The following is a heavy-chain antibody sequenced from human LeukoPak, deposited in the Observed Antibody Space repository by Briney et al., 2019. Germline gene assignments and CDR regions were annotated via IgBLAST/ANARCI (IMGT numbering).Heavy chain of an antibody. D-gene: IGHD3-10*01. CDR3: AHRLWFGEKFDY. CDR2: IYWNDDK. J-gene: IGHJ4*02. CDR1: GFSLSTSGVG. V-gene: IGHV2-5*01. Sequence: SGPTLAKPTQTLTLTCTFSGFSLSTSGVGVGWIRQPPGKALEWLALIYWNDDKRYSPSLKSRLTITKDTSKNQVVLTMTNMDPVDTATYYCAHRLWFGEKFDYWGQGTLVTVSS.